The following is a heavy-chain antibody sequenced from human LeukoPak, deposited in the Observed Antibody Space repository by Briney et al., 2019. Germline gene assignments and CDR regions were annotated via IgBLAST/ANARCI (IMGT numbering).Heavy chain of an antibody. CDR1: GFTFSSYD. CDR2: ISYDGSNK. CDR3: AREVRYFDWLLPTTNYFDY. Sequence: GGSLRLSCAASGFTFSSYDMHWVRQAPGKGLEWVAVISYDGSNKYYADSVKGRFTISRDNSKNTLYLQMNSLRAEDTAVYYCAREVRYFDWLLPTTNYFDYWGQGTLVTVSS. J-gene: IGHJ4*02. D-gene: IGHD3-9*01. V-gene: IGHV3-30*04.